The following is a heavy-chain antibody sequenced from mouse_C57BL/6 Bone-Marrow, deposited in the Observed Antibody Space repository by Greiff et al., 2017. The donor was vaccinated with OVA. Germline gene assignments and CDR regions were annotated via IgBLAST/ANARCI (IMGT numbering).Heavy chain of an antibody. CDR2: ISSGSSTI. V-gene: IGHV5-17*01. CDR3: ARGRALCTRSLDY. D-gene: IGHD6-5*01. CDR1: GFTFSDYG. J-gene: IGHJ2*01. Sequence: EVKLMESGGGLVKPGGSLKLSCAASGFTFSDYGMHWVRQAPEKGLEWVAYISSGSSTIYYADTVKGRFTISRDNAKNTLFLQMTSLRSEDTAMYYCARGRALCTRSLDYWGQGTTLTVSS.